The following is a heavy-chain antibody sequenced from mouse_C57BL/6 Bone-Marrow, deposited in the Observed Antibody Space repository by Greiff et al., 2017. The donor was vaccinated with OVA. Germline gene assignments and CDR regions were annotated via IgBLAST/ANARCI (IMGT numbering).Heavy chain of an antibody. V-gene: IGHV5-17*01. CDR2: ISSGSSTI. CDR1: GFTFSDYG. CDR3: ARGGLRPLDY. D-gene: IGHD1-2*01. J-gene: IGHJ2*01. Sequence: DVKLVESGGGLVKPGGSLKLSCAASGFTFSDYGMHWVRQAPEKGLEWVAYISSGSSTIYYADTVKGRFTISRDNAKNTLFLQMTSLRSEDTAMYYGARGGLRPLDYWGQGTTLTVSS.